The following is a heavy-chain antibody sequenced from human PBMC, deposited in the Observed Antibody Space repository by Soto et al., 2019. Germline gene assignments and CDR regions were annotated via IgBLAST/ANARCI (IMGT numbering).Heavy chain of an antibody. J-gene: IGHJ6*02. V-gene: IGHV3-9*01. Sequence: GGSLRLSCAASGFTFDDYAMHWVRQAPGKGLEWVSGISWNSGSIGYADSVKGRFTISRDNAKNSLYLQMNSLRAEDTALYYCARGLSGYDTWRSYYYYGMDVWGQGTKVTVAS. D-gene: IGHD5-12*01. CDR2: ISWNSGSI. CDR3: ARGLSGYDTWRSYYYYGMDV. CDR1: GFTFDDYA.